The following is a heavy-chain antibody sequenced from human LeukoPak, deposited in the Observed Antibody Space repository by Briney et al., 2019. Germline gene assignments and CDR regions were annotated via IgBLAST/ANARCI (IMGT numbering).Heavy chain of an antibody. D-gene: IGHD3-10*01. Sequence: SETLSLTCAVYGGSFSGYYWSWVRQPPGRGLEGMGEIIHSGSTNYNPSLKSRVTISVDTSKNQFSLKLSSVTAADTAVYYCARGFDYYGSGSPLAMDVWGKGTTVTVSS. CDR2: IIHSGST. CDR1: GGSFSGYY. J-gene: IGHJ6*04. V-gene: IGHV4-34*01. CDR3: ARGFDYYGSGSPLAMDV.